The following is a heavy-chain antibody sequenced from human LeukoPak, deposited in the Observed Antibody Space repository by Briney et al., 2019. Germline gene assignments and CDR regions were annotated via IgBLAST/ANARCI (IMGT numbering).Heavy chain of an antibody. Sequence: QAGGSLRLSGAASGFTFSSYSMNWVQAPGKRLEWLSYISGGSGSIIHADSVRGRFTISRDDAMNSLYLQMNSLRAEDTAVYYCARDCRPYCASSSYYHMDVWGQGTTVTVSS. CDR3: ARDCRPYCASSSYYHMDV. CDR1: GFTFSSYS. V-gene: IGHV3-48*01. J-gene: IGHJ6*02. D-gene: IGHD2-21*02. CDR2: ISGGSGSI.